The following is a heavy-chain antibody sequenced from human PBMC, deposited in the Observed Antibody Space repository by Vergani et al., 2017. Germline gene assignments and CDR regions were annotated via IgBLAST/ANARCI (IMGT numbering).Heavy chain of an antibody. Sequence: QVQLQQWGAGLLKPSETLSLTCAVYGGSFSGYYWSWIRQPPGKGLEWIGEINHSGSTYYNPSLKSRVTISVDTSKNQFSLKLSSVTAADTAVYYCARGPLNGDYGYFDYWGQGTLVTVSS. CDR3: ARGPLNGDYGYFDY. CDR1: GGSFSGYY. D-gene: IGHD4-17*01. J-gene: IGHJ4*02. CDR2: INHSGST. V-gene: IGHV4-34*01.